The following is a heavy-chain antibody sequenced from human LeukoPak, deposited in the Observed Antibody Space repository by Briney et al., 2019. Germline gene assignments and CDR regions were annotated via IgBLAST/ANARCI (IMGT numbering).Heavy chain of an antibody. D-gene: IGHD1-26*01. J-gene: IGHJ1*01. Sequence: GRSLRLSCAASGFIFSSYSMSWVRQAPGKGLEWVSSISSSSSYIYYADSVKGRFTISRDNAKNSLYLQMNSLRAEDTAVYYCARDGVVGATGEYFQHWGQGTLVTVSS. CDR1: GFIFSSYS. CDR2: ISSSSSYI. V-gene: IGHV3-21*01. CDR3: ARDGVVGATGEYFQH.